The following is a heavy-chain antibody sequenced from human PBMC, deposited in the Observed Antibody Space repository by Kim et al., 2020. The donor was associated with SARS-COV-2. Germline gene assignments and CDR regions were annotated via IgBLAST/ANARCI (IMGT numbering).Heavy chain of an antibody. D-gene: IGHD1-26*01. CDR1: GFIFDDYA. Sequence: GGSLRLSCTASGFIFDDYAIHWVRQVPGKGLEWVSGIGWNTGQVAYADSVKGRFTISRDNAKNSLYLEMNSLRTDDTAFYYCAKVSISGVFMGYFDCWGE. CDR3: AKVSISGVFMGYFDC. CDR2: IGWNTGQV. J-gene: IGHJ4*02. V-gene: IGHV3-9*01.